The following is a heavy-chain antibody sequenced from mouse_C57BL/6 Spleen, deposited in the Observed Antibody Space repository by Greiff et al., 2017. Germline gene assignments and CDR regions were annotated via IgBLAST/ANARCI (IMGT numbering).Heavy chain of an antibody. CDR2: IDPETGGT. CDR3: TRPIVTSYYFDY. V-gene: IGHV1-15*01. CDR1: GYTFTDYE. D-gene: IGHD2-12*01. Sequence: VQLQQSGAELVRPGASVTLSCKASGYTFTDYEMHWVKQTPVHGLEWIGAIDPETGGTAYNQKFKGKAILTADKSSSTAYMELRSLTSEDSAVYCCTRPIVTSYYFDYWGQGTTLTVSS. J-gene: IGHJ2*01.